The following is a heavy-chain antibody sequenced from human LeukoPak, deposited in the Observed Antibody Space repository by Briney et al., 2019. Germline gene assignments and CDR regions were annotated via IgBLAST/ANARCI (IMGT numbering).Heavy chain of an antibody. CDR3: ARGGYDFWSGSLYYYYYMDV. CDR2: IIPIFGTA. CDR1: GGTFSSYA. D-gene: IGHD3-3*01. V-gene: IGHV1-69*13. Sequence: ASVKVSCKASGGTFSSYAISWLRQAPGQGLEWMGGIIPIFGTANYAQKFQGRVTITADESTSTAYMELSSLRSEDTAVYYCARGGYDFWSGSLYYYYYMDVWGKGTTVTVSS. J-gene: IGHJ6*03.